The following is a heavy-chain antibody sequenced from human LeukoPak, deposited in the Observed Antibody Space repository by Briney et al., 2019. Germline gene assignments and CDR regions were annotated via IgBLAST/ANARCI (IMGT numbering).Heavy chain of an antibody. CDR3: AREDTAMAYFDY. V-gene: IGHV4-38-2*02. Sequence: SETLSLICTVSGYSISSGYYWGWIRQPPGKGLEWIGSIYHSGSTYHNPSLKSRVTISVDTSKNQFSLKLSSVTAADTAVYYCAREDTAMAYFDYWGQGTLVTVSS. J-gene: IGHJ4*02. CDR2: IYHSGST. D-gene: IGHD5-18*01. CDR1: GYSISSGYY.